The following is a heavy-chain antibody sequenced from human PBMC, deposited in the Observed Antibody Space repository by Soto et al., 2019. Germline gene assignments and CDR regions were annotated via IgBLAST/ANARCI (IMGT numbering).Heavy chain of an antibody. J-gene: IGHJ6*02. V-gene: IGHV3-74*01. CDR3: ARDTKTSGNGYSSSWYIPAPSDYGMDV. D-gene: IGHD6-13*01. CDR2: INSDGSST. CDR1: GFTFSSYW. Sequence: GGSLRLSCAASGFTFSSYWMHWVRQAPGKGLVWVSRINSDGSSTSYADSVKGRFTISRDNAKNTLYLQMNSLRAEDTAVYYCARDTKTSGNGYSSSWYIPAPSDYGMDVWGQGTTVTVSS.